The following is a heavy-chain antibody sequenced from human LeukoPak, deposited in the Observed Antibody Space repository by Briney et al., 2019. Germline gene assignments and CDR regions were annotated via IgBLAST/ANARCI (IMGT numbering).Heavy chain of an antibody. CDR1: GDSISGSTYY. CDR2: IYYSGST. J-gene: IGHJ5*02. D-gene: IGHD6-13*01. Sequence: SETLSLTCTVSGDSISGSTYYWGWIRQPPGKGLEWIGSIYYSGSTYYNPSLKSRVTISVDTSRNQFSLKLSSVTAADTAVYYCARDNHFYIAAAGPKVQSNWFDPWGQGTLVTVSS. V-gene: IGHV4-39*07. CDR3: ARDNHFYIAAAGPKVQSNWFDP.